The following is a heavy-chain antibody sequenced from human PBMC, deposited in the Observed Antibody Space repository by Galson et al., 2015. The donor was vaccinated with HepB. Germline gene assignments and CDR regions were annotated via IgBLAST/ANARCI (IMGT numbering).Heavy chain of an antibody. CDR2: TYYRSKWFN. CDR1: GDSVSSNSAA. D-gene: IGHD3-16*01. V-gene: IGHV6-1*01. CDR3: ARGESGASYEYFHNKALDV. J-gene: IGHJ6*02. Sequence: CAISGDSVSSNSAAWTWIRQSPSRGLEWLRRTYYRSKWFNDYAVSVKSRITVSADTSKNQVSLHLKSVTPGDTAVYYCARGESGASYEYFHNKALDVWGQVTTVTVSS.